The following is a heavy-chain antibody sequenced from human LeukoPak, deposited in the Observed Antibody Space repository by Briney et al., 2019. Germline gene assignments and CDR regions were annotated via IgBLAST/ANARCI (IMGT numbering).Heavy chain of an antibody. J-gene: IGHJ4*02. D-gene: IGHD1-26*01. CDR3: ARVGPQDGSSNL. CDR1: GYTFTSYD. CDR2: MNPNSGNT. Sequence: ASVKFSCKASGYTFTSYDINWVRQATGQGLEWMGWMNPNSGNTGYAQKFQGRVTMTRNTSISTAYMELSSLRSEDTAVYYCARVGPQDGSSNLWGQGTLVTVSS. V-gene: IGHV1-8*01.